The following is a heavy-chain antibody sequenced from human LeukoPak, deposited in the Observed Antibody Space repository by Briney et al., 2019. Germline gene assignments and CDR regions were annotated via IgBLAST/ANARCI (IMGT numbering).Heavy chain of an antibody. D-gene: IGHD1-1*01. J-gene: IGHJ4*02. CDR3: ARVGRGTSLDDYFDY. CDR1: GFTFSYYA. CDR2: ISYDGSNK. Sequence: GRSLRLSCAASGFTFSYYAMHWVRQAPGKGLEWVAVISYDGSNKYDADSVKGRFTISRDNSKNTLYLQMNSLRDEDTAAYYCARVGRGTSLDDYFDYWGQGTLVTVSS. V-gene: IGHV3-30*04.